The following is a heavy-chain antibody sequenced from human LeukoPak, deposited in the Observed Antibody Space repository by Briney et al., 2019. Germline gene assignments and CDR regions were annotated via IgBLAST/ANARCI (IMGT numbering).Heavy chain of an antibody. V-gene: IGHV1-69*04. CDR2: IIPILGIA. CDR3: ARHKDWTFDY. Sequence: GASVKVSFKASGGTFSSYAISWVRQAPGQGLEWMGRIIPILGIANYAQKFQGRVTITADKSTSTAYMELSSLRSEDTAVYYCARHKDWTFDYWGQGTLVTVSS. CDR1: GGTFSSYA. D-gene: IGHD3/OR15-3a*01. J-gene: IGHJ4*02.